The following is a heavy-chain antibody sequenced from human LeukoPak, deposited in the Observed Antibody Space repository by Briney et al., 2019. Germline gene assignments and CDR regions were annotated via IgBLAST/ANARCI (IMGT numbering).Heavy chain of an antibody. CDR2: ISGSGGST. CDR3: AKDHYYGSVNDAFDI. Sequence: GGSLRLSCAASGFTFSSYAMSWVRQAPGKGLEWVSAISGSGGSTYYADSVKGRFTISRDNSKNTLYLQMNGLRAEDTAVYYCAKDHYYGSVNDAFDIWGQGTMVTVSS. CDR1: GFTFSSYA. V-gene: IGHV3-23*01. D-gene: IGHD3-10*01. J-gene: IGHJ3*02.